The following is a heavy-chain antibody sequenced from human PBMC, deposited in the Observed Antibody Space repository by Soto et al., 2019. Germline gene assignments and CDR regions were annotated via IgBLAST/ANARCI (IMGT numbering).Heavy chain of an antibody. CDR3: AREGGNLTWFDP. J-gene: IGHJ5*02. D-gene: IGHD1-26*01. Sequence: EVQLVESGGGLVQPGGSLRLSCAASGFTFSSYSMNWVRQAPGKGLEWVSYISSSSSTIYYADSVKGRFTISRDNAKKSLYRQMNSLSDEETAVYYCAREGGNLTWFDPWGQGTLVTVSS. V-gene: IGHV3-48*02. CDR1: GFTFSSYS. CDR2: ISSSSSTI.